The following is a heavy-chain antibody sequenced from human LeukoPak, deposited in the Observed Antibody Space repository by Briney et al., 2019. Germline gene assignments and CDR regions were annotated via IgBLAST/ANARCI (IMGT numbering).Heavy chain of an antibody. D-gene: IGHD4-11*01. J-gene: IGHJ2*01. CDR3: ARTDSTYWYFDV. CDR2: IYYSGST. Sequence: KPAETLSLICTLSGRSMSSYYWSWTRQPPGKGLEWLGYIYYSGSTNYNTSLKSRVTISVDTSKSQFSLKLGSVAAADTAVYYCARTDSTYWYFDVWGRGTLVTASS. CDR1: GRSMSSYY. V-gene: IGHV4-59*01.